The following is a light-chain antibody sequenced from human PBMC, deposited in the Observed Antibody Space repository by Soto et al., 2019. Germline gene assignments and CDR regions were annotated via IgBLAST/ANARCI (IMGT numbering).Light chain of an antibody. V-gene: IGKV1-5*01. CDR2: DAS. J-gene: IGKJ1*01. CDR1: RGIINW. CDR3: QQYKNYPWT. Sequence: EIQRTKPLSTLFQSVGDRVPTTSRPIRGIINWLAWYQQKPGKAPELLIYDASSLESGVPSRFSGSGSGTEFTLTISSLQPDDFATYYCQQYKNYPWTFGQGTKVESK.